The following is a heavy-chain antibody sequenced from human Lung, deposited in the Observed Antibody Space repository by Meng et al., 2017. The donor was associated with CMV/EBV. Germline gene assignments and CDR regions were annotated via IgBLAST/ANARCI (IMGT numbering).Heavy chain of an antibody. CDR3: ASGTPGRSYCDH. V-gene: IGHV1-18*01. J-gene: IGHJ4*02. Sequence: QVHLLQSGPEGKKPGASARVACKASGYTLGSYGICWVRQAPGQGLEWMGWFVNYVDTYPAPKFQGRVTMTTDTHTNTAFMELRSLTSDDTAVYYCASGTPGRSYCDHWGQGTLVTVSS. CDR1: GYTLGSYG. D-gene: IGHD2-15*01. CDR2: FVNYVDT.